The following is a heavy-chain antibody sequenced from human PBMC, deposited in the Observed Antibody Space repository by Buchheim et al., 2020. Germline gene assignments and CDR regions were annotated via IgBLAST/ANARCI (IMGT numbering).Heavy chain of an antibody. V-gene: IGHV4-30-2*01. D-gene: IGHD1-26*01. CDR1: GGSISSGDSS. J-gene: IGHJ3*02. Sequence: QLQLQESGSGLVKPSQTLSLTCAVSGGSISSGDSSWSWIRQPPGRGLDWIGYIYHGGSSYYSPSLKSRVTVSVARSKKQFSLKLSSVTAADTAVYYCARVATTDAFDIWGQGT. CDR3: ARVATTDAFDI. CDR2: IYHGGSS.